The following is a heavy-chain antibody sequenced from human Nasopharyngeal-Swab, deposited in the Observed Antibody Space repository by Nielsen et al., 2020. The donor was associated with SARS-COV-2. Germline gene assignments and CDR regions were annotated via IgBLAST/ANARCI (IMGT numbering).Heavy chain of an antibody. J-gene: IGHJ4*02. V-gene: IGHV1-69*13. CDR2: IIPIFGTA. CDR1: GGTFSSYA. Sequence: SVKVSCKASGGTFSSYAISWVRQAPGQGLEWMGGIIPIFGTANYAQKFQGRVTITADESTSTAYMELSSLRSEDTAVYYCARGYSGYGYYFDYWGQGTLVTVFS. CDR3: ARGYSGYGYYFDY. D-gene: IGHD5-12*01.